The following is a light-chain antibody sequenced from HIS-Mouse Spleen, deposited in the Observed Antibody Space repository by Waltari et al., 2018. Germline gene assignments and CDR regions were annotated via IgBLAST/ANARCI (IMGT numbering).Light chain of an antibody. CDR2: GKN. J-gene: IGLJ1*01. CDR1: SLRSYY. Sequence: SSELTQDPAVSVALGQTVRITCQGDSLRSYYASWYQQKPGQAPVLVNYGKNNRPSGIPDGFSGSSSGNTASLTITGAQAEDEADYYCNSRDSSGNHYVFGTGTKVTVL. CDR3: NSRDSSGNHYV. V-gene: IGLV3-19*01.